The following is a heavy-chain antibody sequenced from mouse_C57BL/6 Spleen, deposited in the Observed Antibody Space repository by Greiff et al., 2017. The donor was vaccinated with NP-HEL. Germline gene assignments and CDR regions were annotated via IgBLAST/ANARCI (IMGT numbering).Heavy chain of an antibody. V-gene: IGHV1-15*01. CDR1: GYTFTDYE. CDR3: TRTLYYDYAAWFAY. CDR2: FDPETGGT. J-gene: IGHJ3*01. D-gene: IGHD2-4*01. Sequence: QVQLKQSGAELVRPGASVTLSCKASGYTFTDYEMHWVKQTPVHGLEWIGAFDPETGGTAYNQKFKGKAILTADKASSTAYMELRSLTSEDSAVYYCTRTLYYDYAAWFAYWGQGTLVTVSA.